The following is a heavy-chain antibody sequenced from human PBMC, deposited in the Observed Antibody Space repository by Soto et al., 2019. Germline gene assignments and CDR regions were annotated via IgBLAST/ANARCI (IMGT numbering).Heavy chain of an antibody. CDR3: ASSPLSYYDSSGYYYPY. CDR1: GGSFSGYY. CDR2: INHSGST. J-gene: IGHJ4*02. V-gene: IGHV4-34*01. D-gene: IGHD3-22*01. Sequence: SETLSLTCAVYGGSFSGYYWSWIRQPPGKGLEWIGEINHSGSTNYNPSLKSRVTISVDTSKNQFSLKLSSVTAADTAVYYCASSPLSYYDSSGYYYPYWGQGTLVTVSS.